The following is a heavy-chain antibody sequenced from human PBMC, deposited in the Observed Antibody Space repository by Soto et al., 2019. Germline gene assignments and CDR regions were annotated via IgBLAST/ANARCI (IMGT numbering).Heavy chain of an antibody. Sequence: LRLSCSASGFTFTSYAMSWVRQAPGKGLEWVSGISGSGGDTKSADSVKGRFTISRDNFKNMLYLQMNSLRAEDTAVYYCAKHDFWTLYNTGLGSWGQGTLVTVSS. J-gene: IGHJ4*02. CDR1: GFTFTSYA. D-gene: IGHD3-3*01. CDR2: ISGSGGDT. CDR3: AKHDFWTLYNTGLGS. V-gene: IGHV3-23*01.